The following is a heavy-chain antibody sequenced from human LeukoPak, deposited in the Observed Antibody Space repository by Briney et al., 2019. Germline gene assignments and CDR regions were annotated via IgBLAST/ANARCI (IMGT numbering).Heavy chain of an antibody. D-gene: IGHD2-8*01. CDR1: GYTFTDYY. CDR2: ISPNSGGT. J-gene: IGHJ4*02. CDR3: ARLSVMGYCTNGACGGLDY. Sequence: ASVKVSCKASGYTFTDYYMHWVRQAPGQGLEWMGWISPNSGGTNYAQKFQGRVTMTRDTSISTAYMELSRLRSDDTAVYYCARLSVMGYCTNGACGGLDYWGQGTLVTVSS. V-gene: IGHV1-2*02.